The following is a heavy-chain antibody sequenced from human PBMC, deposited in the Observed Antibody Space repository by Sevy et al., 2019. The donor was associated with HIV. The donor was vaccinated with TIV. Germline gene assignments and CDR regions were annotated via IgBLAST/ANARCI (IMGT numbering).Heavy chain of an antibody. Sequence: GGSLRLSCTASGFSFRSYWMTWVRQAPGMGLGWVANIKLDGDEKYYVESLKGRFTISRDNVKNSLYLQMNNLGAEDTAVYYCARDSKGGLDVWGQGTTVTVSS. D-gene: IGHD4-4*01. CDR2: IKLDGDEK. V-gene: IGHV3-7*01. J-gene: IGHJ6*02. CDR3: ARDSKGGLDV. CDR1: GFSFRSYW.